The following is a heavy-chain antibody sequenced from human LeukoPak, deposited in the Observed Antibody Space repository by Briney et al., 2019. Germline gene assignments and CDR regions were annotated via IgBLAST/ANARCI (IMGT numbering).Heavy chain of an antibody. CDR1: GYNFTTYW. CDR2: IYPGDSDT. Sequence: GESLKISCQGSGYNFTTYWIGWVRQMPGKGLEWMGIIYPGDSDTRYSPSFQGQVTISADKSFSTAYLQWSSLTASDTAVYYCARHLYYMDVWGKGTTVTASS. V-gene: IGHV5-51*01. CDR3: ARHLYYMDV. J-gene: IGHJ6*03.